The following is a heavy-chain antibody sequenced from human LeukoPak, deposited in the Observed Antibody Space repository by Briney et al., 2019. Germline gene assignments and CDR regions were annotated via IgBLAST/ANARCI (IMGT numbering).Heavy chain of an antibody. V-gene: IGHV3-53*01. J-gene: IGHJ3*02. CDR1: GFTFSSYA. CDR3: ARDFPSWLRFDAFDI. D-gene: IGHD5-12*01. CDR2: IYSGGNT. Sequence: QPGGSLRLSCAASGFTFSSYAMSWVRQAPGKGLEWVSVIYSGGNTYYADSVKGRFTISRDNSKNTLYLQMNRLRVEDTAVYYCARDFPSWLRFDAFDIWGQGTTVTVSP.